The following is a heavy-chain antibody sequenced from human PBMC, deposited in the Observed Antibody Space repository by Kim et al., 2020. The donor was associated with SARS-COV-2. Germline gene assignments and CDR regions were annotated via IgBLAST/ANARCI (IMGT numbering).Heavy chain of an antibody. V-gene: IGHV1-69*13. Sequence: SVKVSCKASGGTFSSYAISWVRQAPGQGLGWMGGIIPIFGTANYAQKFQGRVTITADESTSTAYMELSSLRSEDTAVYYCARDMYYYDSSGYSYFDYWGQGTLVTVSS. CDR2: IIPIFGTA. CDR1: GGTFSSYA. D-gene: IGHD3-22*01. CDR3: ARDMYYYDSSGYSYFDY. J-gene: IGHJ4*02.